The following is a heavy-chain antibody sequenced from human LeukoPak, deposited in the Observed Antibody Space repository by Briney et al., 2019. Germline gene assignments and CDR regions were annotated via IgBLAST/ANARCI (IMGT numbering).Heavy chain of an antibody. V-gene: IGHV4-39*01. J-gene: IGHJ4*02. CDR2: VSSTGNT. CDR3: ARYTGGWHAFDY. D-gene: IGHD6-19*01. Sequence: SDTLSLTRSVSIDSHSVSSAGWFPQPPGKGLESVASVSSTGNTFYNPSLKSRVTISVDTSKNQVSLKLSSVTAADTAVYYCARYTGGWHAFDYWGQGTLVTVSS. CDR1: IDSHSVSS.